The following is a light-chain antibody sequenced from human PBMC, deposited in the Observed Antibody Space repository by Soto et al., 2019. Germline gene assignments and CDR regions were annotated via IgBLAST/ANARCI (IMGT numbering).Light chain of an antibody. V-gene: IGKV1-5*01. CDR1: QRISTW. CDR3: QNQGT. Sequence: DIQMTQSPSTLSASVGDRVTITCRASQRISTWLAWYQQKPGKAPKFLIYDASSLESGVPSRFRGSGSGTEFTLTISGLQPDDFATYCGQNQGTFGQGTKLEIK. CDR2: DAS. J-gene: IGKJ2*01.